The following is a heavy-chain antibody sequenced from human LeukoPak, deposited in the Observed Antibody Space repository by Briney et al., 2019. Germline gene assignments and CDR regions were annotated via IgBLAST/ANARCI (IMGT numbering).Heavy chain of an antibody. CDR2: ISSSGGST. Sequence: GSLRLSCAASGFTFSCYAMSWVRQAPGKGLELVSAISSSGGSTYNADSVKGRLTVTRDNSKNFLYLQMNSLGAEDTALYYCAEGGSSWSRYDSWGQGTLVTVSS. J-gene: IGHJ4*02. CDR3: AEGGSSWSRYDS. CDR1: GFTFSCYA. V-gene: IGHV3-23*01. D-gene: IGHD6-13*01.